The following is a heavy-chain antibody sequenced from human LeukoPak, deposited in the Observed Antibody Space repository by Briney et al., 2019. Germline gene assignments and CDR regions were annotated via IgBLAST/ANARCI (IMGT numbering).Heavy chain of an antibody. D-gene: IGHD6-19*01. Sequence: GGSLRLSCAASVIILSSYWMSWVRQAPGKGLEWVAKIKQDGSEKWYVDSVKGRFTISRDNAKNSLYLQMNSLRVEDTAVYYCAREFRSGYNSRWFDYWGQGTLVTVSS. CDR3: AREFRSGYNSRWFDY. J-gene: IGHJ5*01. CDR1: VIILSSYW. CDR2: IKQDGSEK. V-gene: IGHV3-7*01.